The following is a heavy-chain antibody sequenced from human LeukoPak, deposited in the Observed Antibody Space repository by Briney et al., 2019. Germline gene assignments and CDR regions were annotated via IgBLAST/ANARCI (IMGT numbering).Heavy chain of an antibody. CDR2: ISAYNGNT. CDR1: GYTFTSYG. CDR3: ARSGAWADSSSSVDY. D-gene: IGHD6-6*01. J-gene: IGHJ4*02. Sequence: GASVKVSCKASGYTFTSYGISWVRQAPGQGLEWMGWISAYNGNTNYAQKLQGRVTMTTDTSTSTAYMELRSLRSDDTAVYYCARSGAWADSSSSVDYWGQGTLVTVSS. V-gene: IGHV1-18*01.